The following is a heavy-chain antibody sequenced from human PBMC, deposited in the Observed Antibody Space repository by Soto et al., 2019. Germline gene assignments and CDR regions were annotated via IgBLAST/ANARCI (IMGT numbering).Heavy chain of an antibody. J-gene: IGHJ6*02. D-gene: IGHD6-13*01. Sequence: SLRLSCAASGFTFSSYAMHWVRQAPGKGLEWVAVISYDGSNKYYADSVKGRFTISRDNSKNTLYLQMNSLRAEDTAVYYCARDKGSSWFNYYYGMDVWGQGTTVTVSS. CDR3: ARDKGSSWFNYYYGMDV. CDR1: GFTFSSYA. CDR2: ISYDGSNK. V-gene: IGHV3-30-3*01.